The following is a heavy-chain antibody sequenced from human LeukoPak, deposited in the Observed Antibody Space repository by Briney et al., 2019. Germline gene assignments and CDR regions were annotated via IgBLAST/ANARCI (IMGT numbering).Heavy chain of an antibody. D-gene: IGHD6-13*01. J-gene: IGHJ4*02. CDR2: IIPIFGTA. V-gene: IGHV1-69*05. CDR3: ARSSLEFSSSWSMGSFDY. CDR1: GGTFSSYA. Sequence: SVKVSCKASGGTFSSYAISWVRQAPGQGLEWMGGIIPIFGTANYAQKFQGRVTITTDESTSTAYMELSSLRSEDTAVYYCARSSLEFSSSWSMGSFDYWGQGTLVTVSS.